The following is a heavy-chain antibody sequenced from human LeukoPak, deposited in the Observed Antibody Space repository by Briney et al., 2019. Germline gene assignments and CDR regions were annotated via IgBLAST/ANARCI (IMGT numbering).Heavy chain of an antibody. CDR1: RFTFSSYG. J-gene: IGHJ4*02. CDR3: ARDELRDQVVTPGP. Sequence: PGGSLRLSCAASRFTFSSYGMHWVRQAPGKGLEWVSYISSSSSTIYYADSVKGRFTISRDNAKNSLYLQMNSLRAEDTAVYYCARDELRDQVVTPGPWGQGTLVTVSS. CDR2: ISSSSSTI. D-gene: IGHD2-21*02. V-gene: IGHV3-48*01.